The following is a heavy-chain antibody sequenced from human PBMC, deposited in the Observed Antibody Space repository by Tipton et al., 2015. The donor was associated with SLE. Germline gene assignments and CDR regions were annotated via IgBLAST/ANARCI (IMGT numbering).Heavy chain of an antibody. D-gene: IGHD4-17*01. CDR3: ARDEYDYGDSGDAFDI. V-gene: IGHV4-34*01. CDR2: INHSGST. J-gene: IGHJ3*02. CDR1: GGSFSGYY. Sequence: TLSLTCAVYGGSFSGYYWSWIRQPPGKGLEWIGEINHSGSTNYNPSLKSRVTISVDTSKNQFSLKLSSVTAADTAVYYCARDEYDYGDSGDAFDIWGQGTMVTVSS.